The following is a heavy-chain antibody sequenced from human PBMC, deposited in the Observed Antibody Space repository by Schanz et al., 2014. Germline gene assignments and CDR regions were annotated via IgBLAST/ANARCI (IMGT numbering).Heavy chain of an antibody. CDR2: ISSSSSTR. D-gene: IGHD3-3*01. CDR3: VRDSFFAFDY. J-gene: IGHJ4*02. Sequence: VQLVDSGGGLVQPGGSLRLSCAASGFTFSSYSMNWVRQAPGKGLEWVSYISSSSSTRYYADSVKGRFTMSRDNAKNSVFLQMNSLRAEDTAVYYCVRDSFFAFDYWGQGTLVTDSS. V-gene: IGHV3-48*01. CDR1: GFTFSSYS.